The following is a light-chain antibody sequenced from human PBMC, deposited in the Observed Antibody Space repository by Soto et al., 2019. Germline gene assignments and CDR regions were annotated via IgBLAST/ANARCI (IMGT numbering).Light chain of an antibody. CDR3: LKYNEDASGT. Sequence: DIQMTQSPSSLSASVGDRVTLTCRASQDISHFLAWYQQRPGKVPKLLIYGASTLQSGVPSRFSGSGSGTDFTLTISSLQPEDVATYYCLKYNEDASGTFGQGTKVEI. CDR1: QDISHF. CDR2: GAS. J-gene: IGKJ1*01. V-gene: IGKV1-27*01.